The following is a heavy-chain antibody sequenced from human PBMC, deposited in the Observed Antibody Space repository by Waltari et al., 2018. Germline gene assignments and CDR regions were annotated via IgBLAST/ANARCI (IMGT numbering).Heavy chain of an antibody. J-gene: IGHJ4*02. CDR2: ISYDGSNK. V-gene: IGHV3-30*18. D-gene: IGHD3-9*01. Sequence: QVQLVESGGGVVQPGRSLRLSCAASGFTFSSYGMHWVRQAPGKGLEWVVVISYDGSNKYYADSVKCRFTISRDNSKNTLYLQMNSLRAEDTAVYYCAKEKLRYFDWLLYREWYFDYWGQGTLVTVSS. CDR3: AKEKLRYFDWLLYREWYFDY. CDR1: GFTFSSYG.